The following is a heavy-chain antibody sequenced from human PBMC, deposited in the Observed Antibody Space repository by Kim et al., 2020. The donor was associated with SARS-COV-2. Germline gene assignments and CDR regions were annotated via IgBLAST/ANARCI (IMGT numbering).Heavy chain of an antibody. J-gene: IGHJ4*02. D-gene: IGHD3-9*01. Sequence: GGSLRLSCAASGFTFSSYGMHWVRQAPGKGLEWVAVIWYDGSNKYYADSVKGRFTISRDNSKNTLYLQMNSLRAEDTAVYYCARGTYYDILTGYAPFDYWGQGTLVTVSS. CDR3: ARGTYYDILTGYAPFDY. CDR2: IWYDGSNK. V-gene: IGHV3-33*08. CDR1: GFTFSSYG.